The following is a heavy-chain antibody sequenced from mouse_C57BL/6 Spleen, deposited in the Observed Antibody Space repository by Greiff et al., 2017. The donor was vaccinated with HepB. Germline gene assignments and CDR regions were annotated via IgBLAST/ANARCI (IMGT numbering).Heavy chain of an antibody. D-gene: IGHD2-3*01. CDR3: ARGYDGYVYYFDY. V-gene: IGHV1-76*01. CDR1: GYTFTDYY. J-gene: IGHJ2*01. CDR2: IYPGSGNT. Sequence: VQLQQSGAELVRPGASVKLSCKASGYTFTDYYINWVKQRPGQGLEWIARIYPGSGNTYYNEKFKGKATLTAEKSSSTAYMQLSSLPSEDSAVYFCARGYDGYVYYFDYWGQGTTLTVSS.